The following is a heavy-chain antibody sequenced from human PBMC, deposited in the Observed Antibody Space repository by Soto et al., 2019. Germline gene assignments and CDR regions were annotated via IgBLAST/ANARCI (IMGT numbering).Heavy chain of an antibody. D-gene: IGHD3-10*01. V-gene: IGHV4-39*02. Sequence: QLQLQESGPGLVKPSETLSLTCSVSGGSITTSSYNWDWIRQPPGKGLEWIGTIYYDGSTSYNPSLKSQFTISVDTSKNHFALKVNSVTAADTAVYYCARFYGNAFAVWGRGTVVTVSS. CDR3: ARFYGNAFAV. J-gene: IGHJ3*01. CDR2: IYYDGST. CDR1: GGSITTSSYN.